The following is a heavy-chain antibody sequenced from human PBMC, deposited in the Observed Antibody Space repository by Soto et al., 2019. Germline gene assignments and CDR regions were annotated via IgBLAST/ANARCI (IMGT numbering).Heavy chain of an antibody. Sequence: ASVKVSCKASGYTFTSYDINWARRATGQGLEWMGWMNPNSGNTGYAQKFQGRVTMTRDTSISTAYMELSSLRSEDTAVYFCARNLPEAAMVDYWGQGTLVTVSS. D-gene: IGHD5-18*01. J-gene: IGHJ4*02. CDR3: ARNLPEAAMVDY. CDR2: MNPNSGNT. CDR1: GYTFTSYD. V-gene: IGHV1-8*01.